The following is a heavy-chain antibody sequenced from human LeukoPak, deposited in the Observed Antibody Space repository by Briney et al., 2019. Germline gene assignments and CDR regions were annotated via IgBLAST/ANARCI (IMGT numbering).Heavy chain of an antibody. J-gene: IGHJ4*02. CDR3: ARAGGATTIDY. CDR2: IYYSGST. Sequence: SETLSLTCTVSGGSISSSGYYWGWIRQPPGKGLEWIGSIYYSGSTFYNPSLKSQVTISVDTSKNQFSLRLTSVTAADTAVYYCARAGGATTIDYWGQGTLVTVSS. D-gene: IGHD1-26*01. CDR1: GGSISSSGYY. V-gene: IGHV4-39*01.